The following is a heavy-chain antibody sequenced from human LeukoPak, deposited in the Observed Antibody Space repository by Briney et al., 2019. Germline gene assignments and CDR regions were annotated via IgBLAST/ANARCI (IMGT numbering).Heavy chain of an antibody. D-gene: IGHD4-17*01. CDR1: GGSISSDNYY. J-gene: IGHJ4*02. Sequence: SETLSLTCTVSGGSISSDNYYWSWIRQHPGKGLEWIGYIYYSGNTYYNPSLESRVTMSIDTSKNHFSLKLSSVTAADTAVYYCARGQVGTVTVDYWGQGTLVTVSS. CDR2: IYYSGNT. V-gene: IGHV4-31*03. CDR3: ARGQVGTVTVDY.